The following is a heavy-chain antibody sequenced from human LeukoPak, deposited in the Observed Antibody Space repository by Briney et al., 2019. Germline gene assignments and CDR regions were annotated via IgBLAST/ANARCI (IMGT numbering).Heavy chain of an antibody. CDR1: GFTFSSYA. Sequence: PGRSLRLSCAASGFTFSSYAMHWVRQAPGKGLEWVAVISYDGSNKYYADSVKGRFTISRDNAKNSLYPQMNSLRAEDTAVYYCAGASGYIDYWGQGTLVTVSS. V-gene: IGHV3-30-3*01. J-gene: IGHJ4*02. D-gene: IGHD3-22*01. CDR3: AGASGYIDY. CDR2: ISYDGSNK.